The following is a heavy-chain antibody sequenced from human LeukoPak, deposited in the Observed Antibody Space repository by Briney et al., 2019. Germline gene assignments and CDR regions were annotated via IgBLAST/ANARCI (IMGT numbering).Heavy chain of an antibody. V-gene: IGHV4-4*02. CDR2: IYHTGTT. D-gene: IGHD3-9*01. CDR1: DGSINSSDW. Sequence: PSGTLSLICDVSDGSINSSDWWSWVRQPPGKGLEWIGEIYHTGTTNYNPSLKSRVTMSLDKSKNQFSLKLNSVTAADTAVYSCARLTYNWFDPWGQGTLVTVSS. CDR3: ARLTYNWFDP. J-gene: IGHJ5*02.